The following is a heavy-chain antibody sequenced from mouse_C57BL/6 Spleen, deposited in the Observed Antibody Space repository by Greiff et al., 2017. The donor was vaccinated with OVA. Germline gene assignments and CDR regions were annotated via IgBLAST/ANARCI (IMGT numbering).Heavy chain of an antibody. CDR1: GYTFTSYW. CDR2: INPSSGYT. V-gene: IGHV1-7*01. Sequence: QVHVKQSGAELAKPGASVKLSCKASGYTFTSYWMHWVKQRPGQGLEWIGYINPSSGYTKYNQKFKDKATLTADKSSSTAYMQLSSLTYEDSAVYYCAGYDYDFAYWGQGTLVTVSA. CDR3: AGYDYDFAY. J-gene: IGHJ3*01. D-gene: IGHD2-4*01.